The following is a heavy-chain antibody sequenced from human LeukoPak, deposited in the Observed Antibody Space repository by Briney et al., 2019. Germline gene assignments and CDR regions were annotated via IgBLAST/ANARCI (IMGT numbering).Heavy chain of an antibody. D-gene: IGHD2-2*01. J-gene: IGHJ2*01. Sequence: PGGSLRLSCATSGFTFDDYAMHWVRQVPGKGLEWVSAITWNSDKIDYADSVKGRFTTSRDNAQSSLYLQMNSLRPEDTALYYCVKEKGQHRYLDLWGRGALVTVSS. CDR1: GFTFDDYA. CDR3: VKEKGQHRYLDL. CDR2: ITWNSDKI. V-gene: IGHV3-9*01.